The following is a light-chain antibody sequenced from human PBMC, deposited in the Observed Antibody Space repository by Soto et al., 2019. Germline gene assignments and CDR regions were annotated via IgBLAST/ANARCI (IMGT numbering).Light chain of an antibody. CDR3: NSYTSTSAPVF. CDR2: EVT. CDR1: GSDVGGYNY. J-gene: IGLJ2*01. V-gene: IGLV2-14*01. Sequence: QSVLTQPASVSGSPGQSITISCTGTGSDVGGYNYVSWYQQHPGKAPKLLIYEVTNRPSGISSRFSGSKSVNTASLTISGLQAEDEAHYYCNSYTSTSAPVFFGGGTKVTVL.